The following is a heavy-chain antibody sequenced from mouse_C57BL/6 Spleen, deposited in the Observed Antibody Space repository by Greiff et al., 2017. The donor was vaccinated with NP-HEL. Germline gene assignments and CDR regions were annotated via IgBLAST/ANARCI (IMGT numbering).Heavy chain of an antibody. Sequence: EVQLVESGEGLVKPGGSLKLSCAASGFTFSSYAMSWVRQTPEKRLEWVAYISSGGDYIYSAETVKGRFTISIDNARNTLYLQKSSLKSEDRAMYYCTRYYYGSSYWYFDVWGTGTTVTVAT. CDR3: TRYYYGSSYWYFDV. D-gene: IGHD1-1*01. V-gene: IGHV5-9-1*02. CDR2: ISSGGDYI. J-gene: IGHJ1*03. CDR1: GFTFSSYA.